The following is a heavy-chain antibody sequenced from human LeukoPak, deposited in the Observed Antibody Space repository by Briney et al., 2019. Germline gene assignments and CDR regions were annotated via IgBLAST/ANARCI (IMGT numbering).Heavy chain of an antibody. V-gene: IGHV1-69*05. D-gene: IGHD3-10*01. J-gene: IGHJ5*02. CDR1: GGTFSSYA. CDR2: IIPIFGTA. Sequence: SVKVSCKASGGTFSSYAISWVRQAPGQGLEWMGGIIPIFGTANYALNLQVRVTMTTDTSTSTAYMELSSLRSDDAPVYYCTRSVMYSGSGSPWGQGTLVTVSS. CDR3: TRSVMYSGSGSP.